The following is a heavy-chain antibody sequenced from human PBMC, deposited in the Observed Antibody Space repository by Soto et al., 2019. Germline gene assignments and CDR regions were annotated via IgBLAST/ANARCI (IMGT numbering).Heavy chain of an antibody. D-gene: IGHD2-21*02. CDR1: GYIFTDYY. Sequence: ASVKVSCKASGYIFTDYYMHWVRQAPGQGLEWMGIINPSGGSTNYAQKFQGRVTMTRDTSTSTVYMELSSLRPEDTAVYYCAKDRSAGCEGDCHFDTWGQGTLVTDSS. J-gene: IGHJ4*02. CDR3: AKDRSAGCEGDCHFDT. V-gene: IGHV1-46*01. CDR2: INPSGGST.